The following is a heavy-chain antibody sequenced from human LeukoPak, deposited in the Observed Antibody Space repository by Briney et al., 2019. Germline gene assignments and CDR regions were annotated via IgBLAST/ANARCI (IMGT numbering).Heavy chain of an antibody. CDR1: GGSLSSSSYY. CDR2: IYYSGST. J-gene: IGHJ4*02. V-gene: IGHV4-39*01. Sequence: SETLSLTCTVSGGSLSSSSYYWGWIRQPPGKGREWFGSIYYSGSTYYNPSLKSRVTISVDTSKNQFSLKLSSVTAADTAVYYCAKGCSGGSCYVDYWGQGTLVTVSS. CDR3: AKGCSGGSCYVDY. D-gene: IGHD2-15*01.